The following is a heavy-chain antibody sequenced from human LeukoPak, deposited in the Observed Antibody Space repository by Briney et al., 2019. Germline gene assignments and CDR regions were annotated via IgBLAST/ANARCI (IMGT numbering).Heavy chain of an antibody. Sequence: GGSLRLSCAASGFTFSSYTMHWVRQAPGKGLEWVAVISYDGSNKYYADSVKGRFTISRDNSKNTLHLQMNSLRAEDTAVYFCARDSRSSGWNYYFDYWGQGTLVTVSS. J-gene: IGHJ4*02. CDR1: GFTFSSYT. CDR3: ARDSRSSGWNYYFDY. D-gene: IGHD6-19*01. CDR2: ISYDGSNK. V-gene: IGHV3-30-3*01.